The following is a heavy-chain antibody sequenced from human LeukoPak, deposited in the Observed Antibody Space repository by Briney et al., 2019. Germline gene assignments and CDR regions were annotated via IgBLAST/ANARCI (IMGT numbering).Heavy chain of an antibody. CDR2: ISCSGGST. CDR1: GFTFSSYA. Sequence: GGSLRLSCAASGFTFSSYAMSWVRQTPGKGLEWVSIISCSGGSTYYADSVNRRFTISRDNSNNTLYLQMNSLRAEDTAIYYCAKELKTGTTTRGDYFDYWGQGTLVTVSS. J-gene: IGHJ4*02. D-gene: IGHD1-1*01. V-gene: IGHV3-23*01. CDR3: AKELKTGTTTRGDYFDY.